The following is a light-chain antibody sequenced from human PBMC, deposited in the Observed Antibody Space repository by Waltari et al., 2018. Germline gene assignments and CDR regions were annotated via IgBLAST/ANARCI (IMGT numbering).Light chain of an antibody. V-gene: IGKV2D-29*01. CDR1: QSLYSDAMTY. Sequence: DIAMTQTPLSLSVTPGPPPSISCTSRQSLYSDAMTYIYCYLQKPDHPPQLLISGVSNRFAGVPDRFSGSGSGTDFTLKISRVESEDVGVYYCMQSVQHPWTFGQGTKVEIK. CDR3: MQSVQHPWT. J-gene: IGKJ1*01. CDR2: GVS.